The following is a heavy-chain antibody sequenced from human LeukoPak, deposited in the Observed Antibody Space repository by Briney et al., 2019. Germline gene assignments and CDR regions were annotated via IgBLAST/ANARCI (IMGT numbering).Heavy chain of an antibody. CDR3: ARSVRYCSSTSCYDDAFDI. V-gene: IGHV3-23*01. CDR2: ISGSGGST. D-gene: IGHD2-2*01. J-gene: IGHJ3*02. Sequence: GGSLRLSCAASGFTFSSYAMSWVRQAPGKGLEWVSAISGSGGSTYYADSVKGRFTISRDNSKNTLYLQMNSLRAEDTAVYYCARSVRYCSSTSCYDDAFDIWGQGTMVTVSS. CDR1: GFTFSSYA.